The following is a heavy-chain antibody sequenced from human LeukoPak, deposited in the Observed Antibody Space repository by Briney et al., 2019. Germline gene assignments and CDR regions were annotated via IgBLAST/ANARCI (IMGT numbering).Heavy chain of an antibody. CDR3: ARDRYGGSGYAGDAFDI. CDR1: GFTISTFG. D-gene: IGHD5-12*01. Sequence: GGSLRLSCAGSGFTISTFGMNWVRQAPGKGLEWVSSISSSSTYIYYADSLQGRFTISRDNAKNSLCLQMNSLRVEDTAVYYCARDRYGGSGYAGDAFDIWGQGTVVTVSS. CDR2: ISSSSTYI. V-gene: IGHV3-21*01. J-gene: IGHJ3*02.